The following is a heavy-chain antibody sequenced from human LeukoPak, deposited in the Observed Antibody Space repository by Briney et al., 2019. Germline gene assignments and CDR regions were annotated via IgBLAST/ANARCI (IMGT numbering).Heavy chain of an antibody. CDR3: ARDAAFYCSGGSCYSDYFDY. J-gene: IGHJ4*02. CDR2: ISSSSSYI. D-gene: IGHD2-15*01. CDR1: GFTFSSYI. V-gene: IGHV3-21*01. Sequence: PGGSLRLSCAASGFTFSSYIMNWVRQAPGKGLEWVSSISSSSSYIYYADSVKGRFTISRDNAKNSLYLQMNSLRAEDTAVYYCARDAAFYCSGGSCYSDYFDYWGQGTLVTVSS.